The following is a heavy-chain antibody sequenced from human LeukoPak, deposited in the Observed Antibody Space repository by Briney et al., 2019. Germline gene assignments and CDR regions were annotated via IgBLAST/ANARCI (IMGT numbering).Heavy chain of an antibody. V-gene: IGHV4-39*01. J-gene: IGHJ4*02. CDR3: ARGRYSFAY. D-gene: IGHD5-18*01. CDR1: GGSISSSSYY. Sequence: SETLSLTCTVSGGSISSSSYYWGWIRQPPGKGLEWIGSIYYSGSTYYNASLKSRVTISVDASKNQFSLNLRSVTAADTAVYYCARGRYSFAYWGQGTLVTVSS. CDR2: IYYSGST.